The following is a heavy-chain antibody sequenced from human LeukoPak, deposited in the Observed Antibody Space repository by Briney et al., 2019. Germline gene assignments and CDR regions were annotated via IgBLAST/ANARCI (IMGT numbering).Heavy chain of an antibody. D-gene: IGHD4-17*01. CDR1: GFTVSSNY. Sequence: GGSLRLSCAASGFTVSSNYMSWVRQAPGKGLEWVSVIYSGGSRYYADSVKGRFTISRDNSKNTMYLQMNSLRAEDTAVYYCARGDTTVTRHFDYWGQGTLVTVSS. CDR2: IYSGGSR. V-gene: IGHV3-53*01. J-gene: IGHJ4*02. CDR3: ARGDTTVTRHFDY.